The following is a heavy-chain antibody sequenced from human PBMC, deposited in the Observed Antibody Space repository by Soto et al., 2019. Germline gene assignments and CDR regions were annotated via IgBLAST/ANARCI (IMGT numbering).Heavy chain of an antibody. J-gene: IGHJ5*02. V-gene: IGHV4-59*01. CDR3: ARVKPSAAAGANWFDP. Sequence: SETLSLTCTVSGGSISSYYWSWIRQPPGKGLEWIGYIYYSGSTNYNPSLKSRVTISVDTSKNQFSLKLSSVTAADTAVYYCARVKPSAAAGANWFDPWGPGTLVTVSS. D-gene: IGHD6-13*01. CDR1: GGSISSYY. CDR2: IYYSGST.